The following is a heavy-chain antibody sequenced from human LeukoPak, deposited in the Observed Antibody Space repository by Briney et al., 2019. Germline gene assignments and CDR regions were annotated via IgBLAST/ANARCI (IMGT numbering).Heavy chain of an antibody. V-gene: IGHV1-69*02. D-gene: IGHD6-6*01. CDR2: IIPILGIA. J-gene: IGHJ3*02. CDR1: GGTFSSYT. Sequence: GASVKVSCKASGGTFSSYTISWVRQAPGQGLEWMGRIIPILGIANYAQKLQGRVTITADKSTSTAYMELSSLRSEDTAVYYCASYSHRRLVRVDAFDIWGQGTMVTVSS. CDR3: ASYSHRRLVRVDAFDI.